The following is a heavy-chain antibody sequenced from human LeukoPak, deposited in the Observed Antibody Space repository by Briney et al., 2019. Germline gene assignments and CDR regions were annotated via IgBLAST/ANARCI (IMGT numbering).Heavy chain of an antibody. V-gene: IGHV3-30*03. Sequence: PGGSLRLSCAASGFTFSSYGMHWVRQAPGKGLEWVAVISYDGSNKYYADSVKGRFTISRDNSKNTLYLQMNSLRAEDTAVYYXXXXXXXXXXXXEYYYYYGMDVWGQGTTVTVSS. CDR1: GFTFSSYG. CDR2: ISYDGSNK. J-gene: IGHJ6*02. CDR3: XXXXXXXXXXXEYYYYYGMDV.